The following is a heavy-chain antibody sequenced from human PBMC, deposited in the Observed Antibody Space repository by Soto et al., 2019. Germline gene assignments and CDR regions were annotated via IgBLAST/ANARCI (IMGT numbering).Heavy chain of an antibody. CDR1: GFTFSSYA. D-gene: IGHD4-17*01. V-gene: IGHV3-30-3*01. CDR2: ISYVGSNK. J-gene: IGHJ4*02. CDR3: ARDNGDYGQLDY. Sequence: QVQLVESGGGVVQPGRSLRLSCAASGFTFSSYAMHWVRQAPGKGLEWVAVISYVGSNKYYANSVKGRFTISRDNSKHTLYMQMNSLRAEDPAVYYCARDNGDYGQLDYWGQGTLVTVSS.